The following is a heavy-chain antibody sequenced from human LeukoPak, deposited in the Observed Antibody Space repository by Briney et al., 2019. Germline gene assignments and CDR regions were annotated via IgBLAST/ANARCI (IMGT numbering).Heavy chain of an antibody. J-gene: IGHJ4*02. CDR1: GYSIRSGYY. V-gene: IGHV4-38-2*02. CDR3: ARDLRMGGPWRQFDY. Sequence: PSETLSLTCTVSGYSIRSGYYWAWIRQAPGKGLEWIGSSYHSGGTDYNPSLKSRVTISVDTSKNQFSLQLNSLTAADTAVYYCARDLRMGGPWRQFDYWGQGTLVTVSS. CDR2: SYHSGGT. D-gene: IGHD3-16*01.